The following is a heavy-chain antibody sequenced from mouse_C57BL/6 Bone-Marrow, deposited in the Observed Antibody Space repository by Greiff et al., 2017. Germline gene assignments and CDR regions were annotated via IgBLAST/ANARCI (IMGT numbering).Heavy chain of an antibody. J-gene: IGHJ2*01. Sequence: VQLQESGAELVKPGASVKMSCKASGYTFTTYPIEWIKQNHGKSLEWIGNFHPYNDDTKYNEKFKGKATLTVEQSSSTVYLELSRLTSDDSAVYYCARGFHYGPLFDYWGQGTTLTVSS. CDR1: GYTFTTYP. CDR2: FHPYNDDT. D-gene: IGHD1-1*01. CDR3: ARGFHYGPLFDY. V-gene: IGHV1-47*01.